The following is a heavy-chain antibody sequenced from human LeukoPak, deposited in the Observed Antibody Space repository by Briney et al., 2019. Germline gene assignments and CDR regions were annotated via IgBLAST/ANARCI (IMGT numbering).Heavy chain of an antibody. CDR1: GGSVSSGSNY. J-gene: IGHJ6*02. CDR2: IYYSGST. V-gene: IGHV4-39*01. CDR3: ARHSSGVGVPYGMDV. D-gene: IGHD2-15*01. Sequence: SETLSLTCTVSGGSVSSGSNYWSWIRQPPGKGLEWIGSIYYSGSTYDNPSLKSRVTISVDTSKNQFSLKLSSVTAADTAVYYCARHSSGVGVPYGMDVWGQGTTVTVSS.